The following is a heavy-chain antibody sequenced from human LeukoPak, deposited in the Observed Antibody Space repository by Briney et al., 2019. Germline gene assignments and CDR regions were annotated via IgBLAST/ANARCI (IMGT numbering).Heavy chain of an antibody. D-gene: IGHD5-18*01. CDR2: IGSGGSYI. Sequence: PGGSLRLSCEVSGFTFSSYHMNWVRQAPGKGLEWVSSIGSGGSYIYYADSLTGRFTISRDNAKNSLYLQMNSLRAEDTAMYYCARRATTERGHSYGLDFWGQGTLVTVSS. CDR3: ARRATTERGHSYGLDF. V-gene: IGHV3-21*01. CDR1: GFTFSSYH. J-gene: IGHJ4*02.